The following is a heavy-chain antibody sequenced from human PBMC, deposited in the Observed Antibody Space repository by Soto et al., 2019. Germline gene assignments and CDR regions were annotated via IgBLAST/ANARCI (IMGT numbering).Heavy chain of an antibody. Sequence: QVQLQQWGAGLLKPSETLSLTCAVYGGSFSGYLWTWIRQPPGKGLEWIGEINHSGSTNYNPSLKSRVTISIDTSKNQFSLKVSSVTAADTAVYYCARGGGYYNYYGMDVWGQGTTVTVSS. J-gene: IGHJ6*02. CDR2: INHSGST. CDR3: ARGGGYYNYYGMDV. CDR1: GGSFSGYL. V-gene: IGHV4-34*01.